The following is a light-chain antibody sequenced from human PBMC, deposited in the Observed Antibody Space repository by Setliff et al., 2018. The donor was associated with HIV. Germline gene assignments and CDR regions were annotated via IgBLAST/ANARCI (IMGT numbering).Light chain of an antibody. Sequence: QSALAQPASVSGSPGQSLTISCTGTSSDVGSYNLVSWYQQHPGKAPKLMIYEVSKRPSGVSNRFSGSKSGNTACMTISGLQAEDEADYYCCSYAGSSTYVFGTGTKVTVL. CDR2: EVS. CDR3: CSYAGSSTYV. CDR1: SSDVGSYNL. V-gene: IGLV2-23*02. J-gene: IGLJ1*01.